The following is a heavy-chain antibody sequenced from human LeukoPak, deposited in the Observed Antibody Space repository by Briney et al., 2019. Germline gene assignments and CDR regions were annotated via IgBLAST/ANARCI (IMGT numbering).Heavy chain of an antibody. J-gene: IGHJ3*02. D-gene: IGHD3-10*01. CDR2: ITGSGSSA. CDR3: AKDRVYASGSRDAFDI. CDR1: GLTFSSYA. Sequence: GGSLRLSCAASGLTFSSYAMSWVRQAPGKGLEWVSGITGSGSSAYYADSVKGRFTISRDNSKNTLSLQMNSLRAEDTAVYYCAKDRVYASGSRDAFDIWGQGTMVTVSS. V-gene: IGHV3-23*01.